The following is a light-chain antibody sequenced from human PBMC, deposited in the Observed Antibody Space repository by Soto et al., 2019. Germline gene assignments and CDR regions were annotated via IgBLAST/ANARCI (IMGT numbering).Light chain of an antibody. V-gene: IGKV1-39*01. J-gene: IGKJ5*01. CDR2: ASS. Sequence: DIQLTQSPSSLSASVGDRVTMTCRASETISTFLNWYQHKPGKAPKLLISASSRLQSGVPSRFSCSGSGTDFTLTIDSLRPEDFASYFCQQSYSSSPITFGPGTRLDIK. CDR1: ETISTF. CDR3: QQSYSSSPIT.